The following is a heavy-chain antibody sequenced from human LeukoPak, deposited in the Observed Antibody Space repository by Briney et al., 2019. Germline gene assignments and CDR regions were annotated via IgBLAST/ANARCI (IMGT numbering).Heavy chain of an antibody. CDR2: INHSGST. Sequence: SETLSLTCAVYGGSFSGYYWSWIRQPPGKGLEWIGEINHSGSTNYNPSLKSRVTISVDTSKNQFSLKLSSVTAADTAVYYCARARPSHSSRWYGIKYYFDYWGQGTLVTVSS. CDR1: GGSFSGYY. D-gene: IGHD6-13*01. CDR3: ARARPSHSSRWYGIKYYFDY. V-gene: IGHV4-34*01. J-gene: IGHJ4*02.